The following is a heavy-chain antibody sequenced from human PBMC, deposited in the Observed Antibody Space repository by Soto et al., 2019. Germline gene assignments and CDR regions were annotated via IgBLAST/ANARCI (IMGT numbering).Heavy chain of an antibody. CDR1: GGSFSAYY. D-gene: IGHD3-3*01. V-gene: IGHV4-34*12. CDR2: IIHSEST. J-gene: IGHJ5*02. CDR3: ATRITVFGLLIPPFDP. Sequence: SETLSLTCAVYGGSFSAYYWSWVRQPPGKGLEWIGEIIHSESTKYNPSLKSRVTISVDTSKNQFSLKLSSVTAADTAVYYCATRITVFGLLIPPFDPWGQGTQVTVSS.